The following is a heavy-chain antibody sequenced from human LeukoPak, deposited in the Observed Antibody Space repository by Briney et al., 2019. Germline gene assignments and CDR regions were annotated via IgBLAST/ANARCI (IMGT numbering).Heavy chain of an antibody. V-gene: IGHV1-3*01. J-gene: IGHJ4*02. CDR3: ARDVWYCSSTSCPPLDY. Sequence: ASVKVSCKASGYTFTSYAMHWVRQAPGQRLEWMGWINAGNGNTKYSQKFQGRVTITRDTSASTVYMELSSLRSEDTAVYYCARDVWYCSSTSCPPLDYWGQGTLVTVSS. CDR1: GYTFTSYA. D-gene: IGHD2-2*01. CDR2: INAGNGNT.